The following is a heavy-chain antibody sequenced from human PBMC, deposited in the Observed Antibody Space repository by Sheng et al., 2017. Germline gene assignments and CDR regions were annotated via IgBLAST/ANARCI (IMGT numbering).Heavy chain of an antibody. CDR3: ARSGYDSSGYPLYFDY. CDR1: GGSISSYY. Sequence: QVQLQESGPGLVKPSETLSLTCTVSGGSISSYYWSWIRQPPGKGLEWIGYIYYSGSTNYNPSLRSRVTISVDTSKNQFSLKLSSVPAADTAVYYCARSGYDSSGYPLYFDYWGQGTLVTVSS. D-gene: IGHD3-22*01. CDR2: IYYSGST. V-gene: IGHV4-59*01. J-gene: IGHJ4*02.